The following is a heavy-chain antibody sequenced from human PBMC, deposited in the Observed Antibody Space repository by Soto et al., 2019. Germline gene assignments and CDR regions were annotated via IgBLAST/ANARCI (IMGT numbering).Heavy chain of an antibody. CDR2: ISSSGTT. V-gene: IGHV3-48*01. D-gene: IGHD3-3*01. Sequence: GGSLRLSCAASGFTLSTYSMNWVRQAPGKGLEWVSDISSSGTTYYSESVKGRFTISRDNAKNSLYLQINSLRAEDTAVYYCARDRHYDDLGSLHMDVWGRGTRVTVSS. CDR1: GFTLSTYS. J-gene: IGHJ6*02. CDR3: ARDRHYDDLGSLHMDV.